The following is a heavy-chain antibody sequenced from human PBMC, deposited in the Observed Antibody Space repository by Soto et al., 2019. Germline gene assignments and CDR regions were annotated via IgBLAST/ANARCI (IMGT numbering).Heavy chain of an antibody. CDR3: ARSAVAFDAFDL. J-gene: IGHJ3*01. CDR2: TYLRSKWYN. Sequence: QIQLQQSGPGLVKPSQTLSLTCVISGDSVSTNSATWNWIRQSPSRGLEWLGRTYLRSKWYNEYAVSVKSRIAIRPDRSNNLFALQLSSVTPEDTSVYFCARSAVAFDAFDLSGQGTVRTVSS. CDR1: GDSVSTNSAT. V-gene: IGHV6-1*01.